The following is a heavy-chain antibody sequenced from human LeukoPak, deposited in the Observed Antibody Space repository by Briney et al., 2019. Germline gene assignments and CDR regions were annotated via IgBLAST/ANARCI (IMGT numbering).Heavy chain of an antibody. CDR2: ISGSGGST. D-gene: IGHD6-19*01. CDR3: AKDGRHSSGWYNC. V-gene: IGHV3-23*01. J-gene: IGHJ4*02. Sequence: PGGSLRLSCAASGFTFSSYAMSWVRQAPGKGLEWVSAISGSGGSTYYADSVKGRFTIPRDNSKNTLYLQMNSLRAEDTAVYYCAKDGRHSSGWYNCWGQGTLVTVSS. CDR1: GFTFSSYA.